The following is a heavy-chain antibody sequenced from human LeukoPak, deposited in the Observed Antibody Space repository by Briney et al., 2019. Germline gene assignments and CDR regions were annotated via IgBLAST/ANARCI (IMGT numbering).Heavy chain of an antibody. D-gene: IGHD3-10*01. V-gene: IGHV1-8*01. CDR3: SRGRYGSGSYFY. CDR2: MNPNSGNT. Sequence: ASVKLSCKASGYTFTSYDINWVRQAPGQGLEWLGWMNPNSGNTGYSQKFQGRGTMTRNTAISTAHIALSSRRSDDTAADYWSRGRYGSGSYFYWGQGTLVTVSS. CDR1: GYTFTSYD. J-gene: IGHJ4*02.